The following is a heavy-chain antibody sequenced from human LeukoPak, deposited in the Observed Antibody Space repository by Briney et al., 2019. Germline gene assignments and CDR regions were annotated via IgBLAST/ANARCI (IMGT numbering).Heavy chain of an antibody. Sequence: SVKVSCTASGGTFSSYAISWVRQAPGQGLEWMGGIIPIFGTANYAQKFQGRVTITADKSTSTAYMELSSLRSEDTAVYYCARDIDPHYGDSEKIFDYWGQGTLVTVSS. CDR1: GGTFSSYA. D-gene: IGHD4-17*01. CDR2: IIPIFGTA. V-gene: IGHV1-69*06. CDR3: ARDIDPHYGDSEKIFDY. J-gene: IGHJ4*02.